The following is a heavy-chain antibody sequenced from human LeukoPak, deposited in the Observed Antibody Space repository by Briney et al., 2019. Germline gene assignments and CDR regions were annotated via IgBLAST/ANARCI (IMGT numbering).Heavy chain of an antibody. J-gene: IGHJ4*02. D-gene: IGHD5/OR15-5a*01. Sequence: GGSLRLSCAASGFTFSNYGMHWVRQAPGTGLEWVANIHQDGSEKYYVDSVKGRFTISRDNAKNSLYLQMNSLRAEDTAIYYCGRESSSSTFDYWGQGTLVTVSS. CDR2: IHQDGSEK. CDR3: GRESSSSTFDY. CDR1: GFTFSNYG. V-gene: IGHV3-7*01.